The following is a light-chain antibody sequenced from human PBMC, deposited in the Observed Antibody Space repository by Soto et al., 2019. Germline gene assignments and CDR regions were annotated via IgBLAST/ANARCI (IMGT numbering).Light chain of an antibody. CDR3: QQYNNWPRT. V-gene: IGKV3-15*01. CDR2: GAS. CDR1: QSVSSN. Sequence: EIMMTQSPVTLSVSPGERVTLSCRASQSVSSNLAWYQQKPGQAPRLLIYGASTRATGIPARFSGSGSGTEFTLTISSLQSEDFAVYYCQQYNNWPRTFGQGTKVDIK. J-gene: IGKJ1*01.